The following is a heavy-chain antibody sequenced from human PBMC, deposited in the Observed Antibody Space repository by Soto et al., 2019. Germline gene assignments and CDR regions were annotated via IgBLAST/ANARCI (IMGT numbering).Heavy chain of an antibody. CDR2: INSDGSST. CDR3: ARDPGYDILTGDNWFDP. CDR1: GFTFSSYW. D-gene: IGHD3-9*01. Sequence: GGSLRLSCAASGFTFSSYWMHWVRQAPGKGLVWVSRINSDGSSTSYADSVKGRFTISRDNAKNTLYLQMNSLRAEDTAVYYCARDPGYDILTGDNWFDPWGQGTLVTVSS. V-gene: IGHV3-74*01. J-gene: IGHJ5*02.